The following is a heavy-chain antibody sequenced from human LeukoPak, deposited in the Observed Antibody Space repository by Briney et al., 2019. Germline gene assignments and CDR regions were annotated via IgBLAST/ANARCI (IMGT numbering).Heavy chain of an antibody. D-gene: IGHD2-15*01. J-gene: IGHJ1*01. CDR3: ADIGGGGSNTR. Sequence: PGGSLRLSCVASGFTVSDHYLAWVRQAPGKGLEWVGLIRKKSDRYTTEYAASVKGRFTISRDDSTNSVYLQMSSLKSEDTAVYYCADIGGGGSNTRWGEGTVVTVSS. V-gene: IGHV3-72*01. CDR2: IRKKSDRYTT. CDR1: GFTVSDHY.